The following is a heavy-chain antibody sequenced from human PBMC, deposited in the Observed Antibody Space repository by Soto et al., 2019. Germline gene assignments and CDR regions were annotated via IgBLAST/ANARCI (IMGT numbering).Heavy chain of an antibody. CDR1: GYSFTSYW. Sequence: GESLKISCKGSGYSFTSYWIGWVRQMPGKGLEWMGIIYPGDSNTRYSPSLQGQVTISVDKSISTANLQMNSLRAGDTAVYYCARSDYDDTSEGGYYYYSGMDVWGQGTTVTVSS. J-gene: IGHJ6*02. CDR3: ARSDYDDTSEGGYYYYSGMDV. CDR2: IYPGDSNT. D-gene: IGHD3-16*01. V-gene: IGHV5-51*01.